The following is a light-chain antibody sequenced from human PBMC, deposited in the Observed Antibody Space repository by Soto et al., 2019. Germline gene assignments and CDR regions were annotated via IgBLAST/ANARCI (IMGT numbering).Light chain of an antibody. CDR1: QSVSSY. Sequence: EIVLTQSPATLSLSPGERATLSCRSSQSVSSYLAWYQQKPGQAPRLLIYDASNRATGIPARFSGSGSGTEFTLTISSLQPEDCATYYCQQRNSYPITFGQGTRLEIK. CDR2: DAS. CDR3: QQRNSYPIT. V-gene: IGKV3-11*01. J-gene: IGKJ5*01.